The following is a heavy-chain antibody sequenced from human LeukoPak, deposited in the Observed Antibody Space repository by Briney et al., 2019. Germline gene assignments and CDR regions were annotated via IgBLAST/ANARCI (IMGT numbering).Heavy chain of an antibody. CDR1: GFTFSNAW. V-gene: IGHV3-20*04. CDR2: INWNGGRT. J-gene: IGHJ4*02. Sequence: GGTLRLSCAASGFTFSNAWMSWVRQAPGKGLEWVSGINWNGGRTGYADSVKGRFTISRDNAKNSLYLQMNSLRAEDTALYYCARDYDYGDYPGYWGQGTLVTVSS. CDR3: ARDYDYGDYPGY. D-gene: IGHD4-17*01.